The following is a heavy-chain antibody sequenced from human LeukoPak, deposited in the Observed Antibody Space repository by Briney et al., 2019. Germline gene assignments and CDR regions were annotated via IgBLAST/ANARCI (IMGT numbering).Heavy chain of an antibody. CDR2: ITGGGGST. Sequence: GGSLRLSCAASGFTFSDYYMSWIRQAPGKGLEWVSGITGGGGSTYHAESVKGRFTISRDNSKNTLYLEMNSLRAEDTAVYFCATRPASETYYAVFDYWGQGTLVTVSS. CDR3: ATRPASETYYAVFDY. D-gene: IGHD1-26*01. CDR1: GFTFSDYY. V-gene: IGHV3-23*01. J-gene: IGHJ4*02.